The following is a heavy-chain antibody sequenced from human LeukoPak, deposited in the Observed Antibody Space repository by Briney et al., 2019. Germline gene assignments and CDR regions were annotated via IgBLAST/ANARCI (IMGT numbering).Heavy chain of an antibody. CDR1: GGSTASSSHY. D-gene: IGHD5-18*01. CDR3: PRHRIQPPVLMDV. V-gene: IGHV4-39*01. CDR2: MYYTGST. Sequence: SETLSLTCTVSGGSTASSSHYWGWIRQSPGKGLEWIAIMYYTGSTYYNPPLKSRVSISVDTSRNQFSLKLTSVTAADTAVYYCPRHRIQPPVLMDVWGQGTTVTVSS. J-gene: IGHJ6*02.